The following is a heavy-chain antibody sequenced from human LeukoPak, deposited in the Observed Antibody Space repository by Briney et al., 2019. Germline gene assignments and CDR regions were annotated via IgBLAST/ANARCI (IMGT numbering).Heavy chain of an antibody. D-gene: IGHD3-10*01. CDR2: IYTSGST. Sequence: SETLSLTCTVSGGSISSYYWSWIRQPAGKGLEWIGRIYTSGSTNYNPSLKSRVTMSVDTSKNQFSLKLSPVTAADTAVYYCARDIGYYGSGSLDCWGQGTLVTVSS. J-gene: IGHJ4*02. CDR1: GGSISSYY. V-gene: IGHV4-4*07. CDR3: ARDIGYYGSGSLDC.